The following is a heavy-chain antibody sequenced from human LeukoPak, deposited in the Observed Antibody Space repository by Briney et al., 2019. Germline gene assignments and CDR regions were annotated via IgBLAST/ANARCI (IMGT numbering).Heavy chain of an antibody. Sequence: SETLSLTCTVSGGSISSYYWSWIRQSPGKGLEWIGYIYYSGSTNYNPSLKSRVTISVDTSKNQFSLKLSSVTAADTAVYYCARHRPHIVVVPAANPDFDYWGQGTLVTVSS. CDR2: IYYSGST. V-gene: IGHV4-59*08. CDR1: GGSISSYY. CDR3: ARHRPHIVVVPAANPDFDY. D-gene: IGHD2-2*01. J-gene: IGHJ4*02.